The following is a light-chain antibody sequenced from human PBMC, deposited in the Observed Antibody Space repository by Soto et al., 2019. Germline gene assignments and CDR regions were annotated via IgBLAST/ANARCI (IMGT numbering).Light chain of an antibody. CDR2: DTD. CDR3: GTWDSSLSIVL. Sequence: QSVLTQPPSISAAPGQKVTISCSGSSSNIGKSFVFWYQHLPGTAPKLLISDTDNRPSGIPDRFSGSNSGTSATLDITGLQTGDEADYYCGTWDSSLSIVLFGGGTKSPS. J-gene: IGLJ2*01. CDR1: SSNIGKSF. V-gene: IGLV1-51*01.